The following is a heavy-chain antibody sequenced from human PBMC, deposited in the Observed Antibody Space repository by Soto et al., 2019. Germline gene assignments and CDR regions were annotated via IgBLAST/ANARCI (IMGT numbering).Heavy chain of an antibody. V-gene: IGHV3-21*01. J-gene: IGHJ3*02. Sequence: PSETLSLSCTASGFTFSDYTMNWVRQAPGKGLEWVSCIGSGGFPMFYADSLKGRFTISRDNAKNSLYLQMNSLGAEDTAVYFCAKSRPGNPFDMWGQGTMVTVSS. CDR2: IGSGGFPM. CDR1: GFTFSDYT. CDR3: AKSRPGNPFDM.